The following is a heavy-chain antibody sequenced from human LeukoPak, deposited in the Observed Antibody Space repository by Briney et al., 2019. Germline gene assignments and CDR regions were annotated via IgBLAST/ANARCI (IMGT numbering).Heavy chain of an antibody. J-gene: IGHJ1*01. CDR2: ISASGGSP. CDR3: ARLPHDYSNYVRYFQH. V-gene: IGHV3-23*01. D-gene: IGHD4-11*01. Sequence: PGGSLRLSCAASGFTFSGYAMSWVRQSPWKGLEWVSTISASGGSPYYADSVKGRFTISRDNSKSTLYLQMNSLRAEDTAVYYCARLPHDYSNYVRYFQHWGQGTLVTVSS. CDR1: GFTFSGYA.